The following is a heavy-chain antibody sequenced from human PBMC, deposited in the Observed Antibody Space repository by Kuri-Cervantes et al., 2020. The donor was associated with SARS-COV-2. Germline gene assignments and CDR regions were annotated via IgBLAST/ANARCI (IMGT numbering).Heavy chain of an antibody. J-gene: IGHJ4*02. CDR2: INAGNGNT. CDR3: ARDSDLVPAADDGYFDY. Sequence: ASVKVSCKASGYTFTSYYMHWVRQAPGQRLEWMGWINAGNGNTKYSQKFQGRVTITRDTSASTAYMELSSLRAEDTAVYYCARDSDLVPAADDGYFDYWGQGTLVTVSS. D-gene: IGHD2-2*01. CDR1: GYTFTSYY. V-gene: IGHV1-3*01.